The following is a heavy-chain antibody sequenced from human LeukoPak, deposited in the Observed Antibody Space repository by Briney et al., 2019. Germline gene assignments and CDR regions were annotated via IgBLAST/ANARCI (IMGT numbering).Heavy chain of an antibody. D-gene: IGHD3-22*01. CDR3: ARGYYYDSSGYSDPFDY. J-gene: IGHJ4*02. V-gene: IGHV4-34*01. Sequence: SETLSLTCAVYGGSFSGYYWSWIRQPPGEGLEWIGEINHSGSTYYNPSLKSRVTISVDTSKNQFSLKLSSVTAADTAVYYCARGYYYDSSGYSDPFDYWGQGTLVTVSS. CDR2: INHSGST. CDR1: GGSFSGYY.